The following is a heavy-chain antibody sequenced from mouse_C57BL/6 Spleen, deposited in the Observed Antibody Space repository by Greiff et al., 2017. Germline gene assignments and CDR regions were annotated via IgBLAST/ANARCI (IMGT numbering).Heavy chain of an antibody. D-gene: IGHD2-12*01. CDR3: AKPNDRWAWFAY. CDR1: GFSLTSYG. V-gene: IGHV2-3*01. Sequence: VQLVESGPGLVAPSQSLSITCTASGFSLTSYGVSWVRQPPGKGLEWLGVICGDGSTTYHSALISRLSISKENSKSHFFLKLNSLHTDDAATYYCAKPNDRWAWFAYWGKGTLVTVSA. J-gene: IGHJ3*01. CDR2: ICGDGST.